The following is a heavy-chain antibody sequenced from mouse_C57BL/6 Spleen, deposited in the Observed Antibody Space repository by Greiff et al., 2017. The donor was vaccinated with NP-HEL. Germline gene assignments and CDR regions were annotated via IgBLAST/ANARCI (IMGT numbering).Heavy chain of an antibody. D-gene: IGHD2-3*01. CDR1: GYTFTDYT. Sequence: QVQLKQSDAELVKPGASVKISCKVSGYTFTDYTIHWMKQRPEQGLEWIGYIYPRDGSTKYNEKFKGQATFTEGKASSTVYMQLNSLTSEDYAVYVCARRTDGYYDYWGQGTTLTVSS. CDR2: IYPRDGST. J-gene: IGHJ2*01. V-gene: IGHV1-78*01. CDR3: ARRTDGYYDY.